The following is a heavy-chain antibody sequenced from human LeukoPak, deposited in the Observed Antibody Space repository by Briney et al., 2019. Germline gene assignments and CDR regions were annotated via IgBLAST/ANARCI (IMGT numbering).Heavy chain of an antibody. V-gene: IGHV3-23*01. CDR2: ISGSGGST. J-gene: IGHJ4*02. Sequence: PGGSLRLSCAASGFTFSSYDMSWVRQAPGKGLEWVSGISGSGGSTYYADSVKGRFTISRDNSKNTLYLQMNSLRAEDTAVYYCAKSGSYLYYFDYWGQGTLVTVSS. CDR1: GFTFSSYD. D-gene: IGHD1-26*01. CDR3: AKSGSYLYYFDY.